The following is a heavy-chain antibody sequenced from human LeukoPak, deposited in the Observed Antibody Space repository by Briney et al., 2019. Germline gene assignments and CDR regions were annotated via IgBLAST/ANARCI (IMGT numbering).Heavy chain of an antibody. CDR2: IYYSGST. J-gene: IGHJ4*02. V-gene: IGHV4-59*08. CDR1: GGSISSYY. D-gene: IGHD3-10*01. CDR3: ARQRLLWFGESNSGLDY. Sequence: SETLSLTCTVSGGSISSYYWNWIRQPPGKGLEWIGYIYYSGSTNYNPSLKSRVTMSVDTSKNQFSLKLTSVTAADTAAYYCARQRLLWFGESNSGLDYWGQGTLVTVSS.